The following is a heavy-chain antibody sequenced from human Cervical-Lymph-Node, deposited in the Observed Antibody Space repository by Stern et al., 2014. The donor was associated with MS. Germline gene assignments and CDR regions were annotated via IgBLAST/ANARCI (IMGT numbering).Heavy chain of an antibody. Sequence: VQLVESGGGLVQPGRSLRLSCVGSGFSFDDHAMHWVRQAPGQGLEWVSGITWNSGVIVYADSVKGRFTISRDNTKNSLYLQMNSLTEDDTALYYCVKDPDPVGGYYFDSWGQGTLVTVSS. CDR1: GFSFDDHA. V-gene: IGHV3-9*01. CDR3: VKDPDPVGGYYFDS. CDR2: ITWNSGVI. D-gene: IGHD6-19*01. J-gene: IGHJ4*02.